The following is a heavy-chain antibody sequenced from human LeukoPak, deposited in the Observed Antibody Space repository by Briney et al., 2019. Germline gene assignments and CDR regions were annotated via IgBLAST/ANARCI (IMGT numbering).Heavy chain of an antibody. CDR2: INHRGST. D-gene: IGHD4-17*01. V-gene: IGHV4-34*01. Sequence: SETLSLTCAVYGGSFSGYYWSWIRQPPGKGLEWIGEINHRGSTNYNPSLKSRVTISVDTSKNQFSLKLSSVTAADTAVYYCARTAGDYPRGFGYWGQGTLVTVSS. CDR3: ARTAGDYPRGFGY. CDR1: GGSFSGYY. J-gene: IGHJ4*02.